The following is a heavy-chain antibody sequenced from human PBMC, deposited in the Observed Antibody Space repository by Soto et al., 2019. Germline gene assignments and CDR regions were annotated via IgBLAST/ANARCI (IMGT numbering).Heavy chain of an antibody. CDR1: GFTFSTYS. CDR2: ISGSGGST. J-gene: IGHJ4*02. V-gene: IGHV3-23*01. D-gene: IGHD3-22*01. Sequence: GGSLRLSCAASGFTFSTYSMNWVRQAPGKGLEWVSAISGSGGSTYYADSVKGRFTISRDNSKNTLYLQMNSLRAEDTAVYYCAKDLIDSSGYFDYWGQGTLVTVSS. CDR3: AKDLIDSSGYFDY.